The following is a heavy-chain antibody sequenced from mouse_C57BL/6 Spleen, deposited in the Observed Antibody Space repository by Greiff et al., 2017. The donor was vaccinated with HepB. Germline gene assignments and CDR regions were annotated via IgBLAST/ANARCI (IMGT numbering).Heavy chain of an antibody. CDR3: ARETVVSRFAY. CDR1: GYTFTSYC. CDR2: IYPRSGNT. Sequence: SGAELARPGASVKLSCKASGYTFTSYCISWVKQRTGQGLEWIGEIYPRSGNTYYNEKFKGKATLTADKSSSTAYMELRSLTSEDSAVYFCARETVVSRFAYWGQGTLVTVSA. J-gene: IGHJ3*01. D-gene: IGHD1-1*01. V-gene: IGHV1-81*01.